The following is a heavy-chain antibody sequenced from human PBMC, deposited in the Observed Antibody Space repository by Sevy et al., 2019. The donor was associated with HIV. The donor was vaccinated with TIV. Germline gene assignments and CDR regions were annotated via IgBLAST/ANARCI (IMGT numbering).Heavy chain of an antibody. CDR1: GYTFTSYG. J-gene: IGHJ4*02. Sequence: ASVKVSCKASGYTFTSYGISWVRQAPGQGLEWMGWISAYNSKTNYAQKLQGRVTMTTDTSTSTANMKLGSLRSDDTAVYYCGRAPFAITFGGVIAPFDYWGQGTLVTVSS. V-gene: IGHV1-18*01. CDR3: GRAPFAITFGGVIAPFDY. D-gene: IGHD3-16*02. CDR2: ISAYNSKT.